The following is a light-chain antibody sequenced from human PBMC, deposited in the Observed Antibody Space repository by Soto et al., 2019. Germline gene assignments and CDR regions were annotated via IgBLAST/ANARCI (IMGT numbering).Light chain of an antibody. Sequence: QSVLNQPASVPGSPGQAITISCTGTSSDVGGYNYVSWYQQHPGKAPKLMIYDVSNRPSGVSNRFSGSKSGNTASLTISGLQAEDEADYYCSSYTSGSTVFGTGTKVTVL. CDR2: DVS. CDR3: SSYTSGSTV. V-gene: IGLV2-14*01. CDR1: SSDVGGYNY. J-gene: IGLJ1*01.